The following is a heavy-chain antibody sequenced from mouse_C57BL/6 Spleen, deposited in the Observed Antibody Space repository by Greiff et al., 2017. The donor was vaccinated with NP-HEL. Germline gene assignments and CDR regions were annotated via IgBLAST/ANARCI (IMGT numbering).Heavy chain of an antibody. CDR1: GYSFTGYY. V-gene: IGHV1-42*01. CDR2: INPSTGGT. J-gene: IGHJ3*01. CDR3: ARSTAQATWFAY. Sequence: EVQVVESGPELVKPGASVKISCKASGYSFTGYYMNWVKQSPEKSLEWIGEINPSTGGTTYNQKFKAKATLTVDKSSSTAYMQLKSLTSEDSAVYYCARSTAQATWFAYWGQGTLVTVSA. D-gene: IGHD3-2*02.